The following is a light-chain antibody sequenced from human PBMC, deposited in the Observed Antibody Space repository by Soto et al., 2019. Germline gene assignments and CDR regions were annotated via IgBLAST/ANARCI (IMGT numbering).Light chain of an antibody. V-gene: IGKV3-20*01. J-gene: IGKJ4*01. CDR2: GAS. CDR3: QHFDDSLT. Sequence: EVVLTQSLGTLSLSPGERATLSCRASQSVDSSTLAWYQQKPGQAPRLLISGASKRDTGTPDRYSGSGSGQDFTLTISRLEPEDFAEYYCQHFDDSLTFGGGTKVEIK. CDR1: QSVDSST.